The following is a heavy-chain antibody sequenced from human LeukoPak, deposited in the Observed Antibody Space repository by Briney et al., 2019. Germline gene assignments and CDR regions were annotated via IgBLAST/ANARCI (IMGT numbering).Heavy chain of an antibody. CDR1: GFIFSGYA. D-gene: IGHD2-8*01. Sequence: GGSLRLSCAASGFIFSGYAMSWVRQAPGKGLEWVSAISGSGGTTYYADSVKGRFTISRNNSNNTLYVQMNSLRAEDTAVYYCAKRNGDYWGQGTLVTVSS. J-gene: IGHJ4*02. V-gene: IGHV3-23*01. CDR2: ISGSGGTT. CDR3: AKRNGDY.